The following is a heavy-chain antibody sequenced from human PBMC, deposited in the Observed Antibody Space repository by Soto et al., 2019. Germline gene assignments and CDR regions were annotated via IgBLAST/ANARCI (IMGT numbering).Heavy chain of an antibody. CDR2: TDYSGNT. Sequence: NPSETLSLTCTVSSDSISSYYWIWIRQSPGKGLEWIGYTDYSGNTNYNPSLKSRVTISGDTSKNQFSLRLSSVTAADTAVYYCARDGDFWRSYYYYGMDVWGQGTTVTVSS. CDR1: SDSISSYY. D-gene: IGHD3-3*01. J-gene: IGHJ6*02. CDR3: ARDGDFWRSYYYYGMDV. V-gene: IGHV4-59*12.